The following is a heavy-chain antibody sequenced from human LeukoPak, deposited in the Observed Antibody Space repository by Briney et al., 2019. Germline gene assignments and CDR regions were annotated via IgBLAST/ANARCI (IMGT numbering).Heavy chain of an antibody. J-gene: IGHJ4*02. V-gene: IGHV3-66*01. CDR3: ARYSGTFSNSYFDC. Sequence: GGSLRLSCAASGFTFSNYVMSWVRQAPGKGLEWVSLIYSGRSTYYADSVKGRFIISRDNSKNTLYLQMNSLRAEDTAVYYCARYSGTFSNSYFDCWGQGTLVTVSS. CDR1: GFTFSNYV. CDR2: IYSGRST. D-gene: IGHD1-26*01.